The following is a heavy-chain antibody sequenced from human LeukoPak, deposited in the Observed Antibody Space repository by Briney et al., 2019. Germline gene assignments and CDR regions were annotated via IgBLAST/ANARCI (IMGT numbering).Heavy chain of an antibody. Sequence: SETLSLTCAVSGGSISSSNWWSWVRQPPGKGLEWIGEIYHSGSTNYNLSLKSRVTISVDKSKNQFSLKLSSVTAADTAVYYCARVFSSSWYSHWYFDLWGRGTLVTVSS. D-gene: IGHD6-13*01. CDR1: GGSISSSNW. V-gene: IGHV4-4*02. CDR2: IYHSGST. CDR3: ARVFSSSWYSHWYFDL. J-gene: IGHJ2*01.